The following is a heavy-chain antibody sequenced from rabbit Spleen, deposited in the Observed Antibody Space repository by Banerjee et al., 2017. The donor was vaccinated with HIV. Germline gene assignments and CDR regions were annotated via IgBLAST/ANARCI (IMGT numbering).Heavy chain of an antibody. CDR2: LYTGSAKT. CDR1: GFDYSSVYD. D-gene: IGHD8-1*01. CDR3: ARDTGSSFSTYGMDL. J-gene: IGHJ6*01. Sequence: QELEEFGGGLIMVEGCLTLTDQAFGFDYSSVYDFCWVRQAPGKGLEWIGCLYTGSAKTYYAGWAKGRFTISKSSSTTVTLQMTSLTAADTATYFCARDTGSSFSTYGMDLWGPGTLVTVS. V-gene: IGHV1S40*01.